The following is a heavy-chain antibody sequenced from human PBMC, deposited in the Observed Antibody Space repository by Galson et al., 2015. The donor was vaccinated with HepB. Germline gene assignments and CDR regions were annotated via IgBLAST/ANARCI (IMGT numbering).Heavy chain of an antibody. CDR3: ARAASSRRGNQYHFDS. D-gene: IGHD6-6*01. Sequence: SCKASGYTFTKNFIHWVRQAPGQGLEWMGIINPSGGSTTYAQKFQGGVTMTRDTSTATVYIEPSSLRSDDSAVYYCARAASSRRGNQYHFDSWGQGALLTVSS. CDR1: GYTFTKNF. CDR2: INPSGGST. J-gene: IGHJ4*02. V-gene: IGHV1-46*01.